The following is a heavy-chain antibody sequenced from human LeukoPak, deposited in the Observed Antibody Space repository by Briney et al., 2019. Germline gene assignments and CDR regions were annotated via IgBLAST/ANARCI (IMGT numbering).Heavy chain of an antibody. CDR3: ARVHYDSSGYVDY. CDR1: GYPFTAYY. Sequence: ASVMVSCKASGYPFTAYYMNWVRQAPGQGLEWMGWINPDSGGTNYAQKFQGRVTMTRDTSISTAYMELTRLRSDDTAVYYCARVHYDSSGYVDYWGQGTLVTVSS. D-gene: IGHD3-22*01. CDR2: INPDSGGT. J-gene: IGHJ4*02. V-gene: IGHV1-2*02.